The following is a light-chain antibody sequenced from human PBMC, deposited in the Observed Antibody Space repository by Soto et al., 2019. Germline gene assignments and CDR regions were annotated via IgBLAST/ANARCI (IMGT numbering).Light chain of an antibody. CDR1: QYVGSR. J-gene: IGKJ5*01. Sequence: EIVLTQSPATLSSSPGETATLSCRASQYVGSRLAWYQHKPGQAPRLLIFAASNRATGIPVRFSGSGSGTDFTLTISRLEPGDFAVYFCQQYGSSPITFGQGTRLEIK. CDR2: AAS. CDR3: QQYGSSPIT. V-gene: IGKV3-20*01.